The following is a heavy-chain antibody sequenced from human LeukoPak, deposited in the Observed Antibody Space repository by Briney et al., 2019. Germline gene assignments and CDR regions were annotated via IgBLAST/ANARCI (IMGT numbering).Heavy chain of an antibody. Sequence: PGGSLRLSCVASGFSFSNYAMNWVRQAPGKGLEWVSLIIGSSGSTFYADSVKGRFTISRDKSKNTLYLQMNSLRAEDTAVYYCAKGAYDYIEIAYFDYWGQGSLVTVSS. CDR1: GFSFSNYA. D-gene: IGHD5-12*01. CDR3: AKGAYDYIEIAYFDY. CDR2: IIGSSGST. J-gene: IGHJ4*02. V-gene: IGHV3-23*01.